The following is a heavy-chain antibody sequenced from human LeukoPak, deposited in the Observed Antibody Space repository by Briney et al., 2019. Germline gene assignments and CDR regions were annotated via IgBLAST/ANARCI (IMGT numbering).Heavy chain of an antibody. J-gene: IGHJ6*03. V-gene: IGHV4-59*01. Sequence: SETLSLTCTVSRGSISGYFWSWIRQPPGKGLEWIGYVFYSGTTSYNPSLKSRVTISVDTSKSEISLYLTSVTAADTAVYHCGYTGYEEYYSYYMAVWGKGTTVTVSS. CDR2: VFYSGTT. CDR1: RGSISGYF. D-gene: IGHD5-12*01. CDR3: GYTGYEEYYSYYMAV.